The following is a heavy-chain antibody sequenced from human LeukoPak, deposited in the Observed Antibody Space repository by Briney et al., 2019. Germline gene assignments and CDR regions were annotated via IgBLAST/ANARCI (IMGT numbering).Heavy chain of an antibody. CDR3: ARAAPKAARPCLLDY. CDR1: GGSFSGYY. Sequence: ASETLSLTCAVYGGSFSGYYWSWIRQHPGKGLEWIGYIYYSGSTYYNPSLKSRVTISVDTSKNQFSLKLSSVTAADTAVYYCARAAPKAARPCLLDYWGQGTLVTVSS. J-gene: IGHJ4*02. CDR2: IYYSGST. D-gene: IGHD6-6*01. V-gene: IGHV4-31*11.